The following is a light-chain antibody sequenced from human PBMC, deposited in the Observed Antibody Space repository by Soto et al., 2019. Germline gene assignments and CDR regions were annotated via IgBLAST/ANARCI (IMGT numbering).Light chain of an antibody. Sequence: QMPQSPSTLSASVGDSVTLTCRASQSISSWLAWYQQKPGKAPKLLIYKASSLESGVPSRFSGSGSGTEGTLTISSLQPDDLATDYCQQYNSYSWTVGQGTKVDIK. CDR2: KAS. J-gene: IGKJ1*01. CDR3: QQYNSYSWT. CDR1: QSISSW. V-gene: IGKV1-5*03.